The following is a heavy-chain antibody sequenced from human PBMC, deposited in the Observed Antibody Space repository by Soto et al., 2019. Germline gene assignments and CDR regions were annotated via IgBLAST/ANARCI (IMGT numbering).Heavy chain of an antibody. Sequence: QLQLQESGSGLVKPSQTLSLTCAVSGGSISSGGYSWSWIRQPPGMGLEWIGYIYHSGSTYYNPSLTSRVTRSVDRSRIQFSLKRSSVTAADTAVYYGASAGGLGAVAADYWGQGTLVTVSS. J-gene: IGHJ4*02. V-gene: IGHV4-30-2*01. D-gene: IGHD6-19*01. CDR3: ASAGGLGAVAADY. CDR1: GGSISSGGYS. CDR2: IYHSGST.